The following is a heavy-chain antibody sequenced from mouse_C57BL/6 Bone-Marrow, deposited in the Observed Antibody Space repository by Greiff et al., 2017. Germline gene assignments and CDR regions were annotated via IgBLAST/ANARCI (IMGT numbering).Heavy chain of an antibody. Sequence: VQLQQSGPELVKPGASVKISCKASGYTFTDYYINWVKQRPGQGLEWIGWIFPGSGSTYYNEKFKGKATLTVDTSSSTAYMLLSSLTSEDSAVYFCELLWLGWYFDVWGTGTTVTVSS. J-gene: IGHJ1*03. CDR3: ELLWLGWYFDV. V-gene: IGHV1-75*01. CDR1: GYTFTDYY. D-gene: IGHD1-1*02. CDR2: IFPGSGST.